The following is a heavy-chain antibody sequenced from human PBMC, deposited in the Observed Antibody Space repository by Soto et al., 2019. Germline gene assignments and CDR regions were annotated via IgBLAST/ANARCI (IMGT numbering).Heavy chain of an antibody. CDR1: GFTLRGYS. J-gene: IGHJ4*02. V-gene: IGHV3-21*01. CDR3: ARALGWWYGGNSNLSPFDY. CDR2: ISSSSSYI. Sequence: GGSLRLSCAASGFTLRGYSMNCLRQSRGKGLEWVSSISSSSSYIYYADSVKGRFTISRDNAKNSLYLQMNSLRAEDTAVYYCARALGWWYGGNSNLSPFDYWGQGTLVTVSS. D-gene: IGHD2-15*01.